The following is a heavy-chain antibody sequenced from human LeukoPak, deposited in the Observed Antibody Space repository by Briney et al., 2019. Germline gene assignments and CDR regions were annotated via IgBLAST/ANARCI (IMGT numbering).Heavy chain of an antibody. J-gene: IGHJ4*02. Sequence: SETLSLTCTVSGGSISSGSYYWSWIRQPAWKGLEWIGRIYSSGSTNYNPSLKSRVTISLDTSKNQFSLKLSSVTAADTAVYYCARAMSIAARLQTIFDYWGQGTLVTVSS. CDR2: IYSSGST. D-gene: IGHD6-6*01. CDR3: ARAMSIAARLQTIFDY. CDR1: GGSISSGSYY. V-gene: IGHV4-61*02.